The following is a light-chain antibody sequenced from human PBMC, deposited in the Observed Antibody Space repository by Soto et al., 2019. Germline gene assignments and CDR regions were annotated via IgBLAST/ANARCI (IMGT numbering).Light chain of an antibody. J-gene: IGLJ1*01. V-gene: IGLV2-14*03. CDR1: SSDVGGYDY. CDR2: DVN. CDR3: SSYTSSSTHV. Sequence: QSVLTQPASVSGSPGQSIAISCTGTSSDVGGYDYVSWYQQLPGKAPKLMIYDVNNRPSGVSNRFSGSKSGNTASLTISGLQAEDEADYYCSSYTSSSTHVFRTGTKLTVL.